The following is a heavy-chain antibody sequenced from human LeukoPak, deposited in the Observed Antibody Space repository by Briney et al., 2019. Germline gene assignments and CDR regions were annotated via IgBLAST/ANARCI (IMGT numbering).Heavy chain of an antibody. CDR3: AKDRQGGRYYYDSSGYLTLDY. J-gene: IGHJ4*02. CDR2: ISGSGGST. Sequence: GGSLRLSCAASGFTFSSYAMSWVRQAPGKGLEWVSAISGSGGSTYYADSVKGRFTISRDNSKNTLYLQMNSLGAEDTAVYYCAKDRQGGRYYYDSSGYLTLDYWGQGTLVTVSS. CDR1: GFTFSSYA. D-gene: IGHD3-22*01. V-gene: IGHV3-23*01.